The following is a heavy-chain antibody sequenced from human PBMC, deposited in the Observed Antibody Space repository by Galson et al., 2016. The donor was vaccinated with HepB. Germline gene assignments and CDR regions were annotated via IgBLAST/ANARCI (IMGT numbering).Heavy chain of an antibody. CDR3: AREMPIREYYYYGMDV. D-gene: IGHD3-16*01. CDR2: MWTEGSKK. V-gene: IGHV3-33*01. CDR1: GFTFTSYV. Sequence: SLRLSCAASGFTFTSYVMHWVRQAPGKGLEWVAVMWTEGSKKYSAASVRGRFTISRDNSNNTVFLHMDSLRVEDTAVYYFAREMPIREYYYYGMDVWGQGTTVTVSS. J-gene: IGHJ6*02.